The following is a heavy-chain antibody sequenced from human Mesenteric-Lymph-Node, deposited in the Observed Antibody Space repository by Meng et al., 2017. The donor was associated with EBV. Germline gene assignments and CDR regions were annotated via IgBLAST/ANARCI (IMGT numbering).Heavy chain of an antibody. V-gene: IGHV4-30-4*08. CDR3: ARRSGSYYGYFDY. CDR1: GISFGYYA. CDR2: IHYSGDT. J-gene: IGHJ4*02. D-gene: IGHD1-26*01. Sequence: GSGGGVVQTGRSLRLSCAASGISFGYYAMHWLRQPPGKGLEWIAFIHYSGDTYYNPSLKSRLTISVDTSKDQFSLRLRSVTAADTAVYYCARRSGSYYGYFDYWGQGTLVTVSS.